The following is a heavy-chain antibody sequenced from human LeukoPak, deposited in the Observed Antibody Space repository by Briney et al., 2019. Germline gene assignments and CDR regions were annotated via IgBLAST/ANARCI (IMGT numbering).Heavy chain of an antibody. CDR3: ARHRYSSTWWIDY. V-gene: IGHV4-59*08. Sequence: PSETLSLTCTVSGVSISSSYWSWIRQPPGKGLEWIGYIYYSGSTNYNPSLKSRVTISVDTSKNQFSLKLTSVTAADTAVYYCARHRYSSTWWIDYWGQGTLVTVSS. D-gene: IGHD6-13*01. J-gene: IGHJ4*02. CDR1: GVSISSSY. CDR2: IYYSGST.